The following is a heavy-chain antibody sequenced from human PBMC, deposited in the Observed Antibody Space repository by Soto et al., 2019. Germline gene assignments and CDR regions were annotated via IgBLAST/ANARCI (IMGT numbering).Heavy chain of an antibody. D-gene: IGHD7-27*01. CDR3: ARDLNLGLGDY. V-gene: IGHV1-18*01. CDR2: ISVHNGNT. Sequence: QVQLVQSGAEVKKPGASVKVSCKASGYTFTSYGISWVRQVPGQGLEGMGWISVHNGNTKYAQKLQGRVTMTTDTTTSTANMEVRSLRSDDTAVYYCARDLNLGLGDYWGQGTLVTVSS. CDR1: GYTFTSYG. J-gene: IGHJ4*02.